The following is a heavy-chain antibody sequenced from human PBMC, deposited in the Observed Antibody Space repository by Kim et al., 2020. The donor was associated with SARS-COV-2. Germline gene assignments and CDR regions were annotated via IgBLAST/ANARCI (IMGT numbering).Heavy chain of an antibody. D-gene: IGHD5-12*01. J-gene: IGHJ4*02. CDR2: ISAYNGDT. V-gene: IGHV1-18*01. CDR3: ARDLFGESDMVPTY. Sequence: ASVKVSCKPFGYTFTSYGINWVRQAPGQGLQWMGWISAYNGDTNYAQKLQGRLTMTTDTSTRTAYMELRSLRSDDTAVYYCARDLFGESDMVPTYWGQGTLVTVSS. CDR1: GYTFTSYG.